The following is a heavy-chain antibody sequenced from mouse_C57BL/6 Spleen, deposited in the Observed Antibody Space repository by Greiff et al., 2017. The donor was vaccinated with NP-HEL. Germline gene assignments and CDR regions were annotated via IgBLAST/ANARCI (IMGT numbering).Heavy chain of an antibody. CDR3: ARGDGNSFAY. V-gene: IGHV1-82*01. D-gene: IGHD2-1*01. Sequence: VQLQQSGPELVKPGASVKISCKASGYAFSSSWMNWVKQRPGKGLEWIGRIYPGDGDTNYNGKFKGKATLTADKSSSTAYMQLSSLTSEDSAVYFCARGDGNSFAYWGQGTLVTVSA. J-gene: IGHJ3*01. CDR1: GYAFSSSW. CDR2: IYPGDGDT.